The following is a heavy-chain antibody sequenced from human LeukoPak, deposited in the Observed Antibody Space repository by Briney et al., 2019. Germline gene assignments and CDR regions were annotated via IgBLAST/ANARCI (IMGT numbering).Heavy chain of an antibody. CDR3: ARQTLGVRGGEWDY. CDR2: IYPDDSDI. Sequence: GESLKISCKGTGYRFINYWIGWVRQIPGKGLEWMGIIYPDDSDIRYSPSFQGQVTISADRSISIAYLQWNSPKASDTAMYYCARQTLGVRGGEWDYWGQGTLVTVSS. CDR1: GYRFINYW. D-gene: IGHD3-10*01. V-gene: IGHV5-51*01. J-gene: IGHJ4*02.